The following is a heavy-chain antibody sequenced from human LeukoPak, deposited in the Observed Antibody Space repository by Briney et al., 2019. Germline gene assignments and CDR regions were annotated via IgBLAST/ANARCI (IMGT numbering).Heavy chain of an antibody. V-gene: IGHV4-34*01. J-gene: IGHJ4*02. CDR2: INHSGST. D-gene: IGHD4-17*01. Sequence: SETLSLTCAIYGGSFSGYYWSWIRQPPGKGLEWIGEINHSGSTNYNPSLKSRVTISVDTSKNQFSLKLSSVTAADTAVYYCARGSHDYGDPRSFDYWGQGTLVTVSS. CDR3: ARGSHDYGDPRSFDY. CDR1: GGSFSGYY.